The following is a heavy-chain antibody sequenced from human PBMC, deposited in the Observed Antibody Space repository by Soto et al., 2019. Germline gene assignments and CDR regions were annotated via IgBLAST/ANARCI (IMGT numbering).Heavy chain of an antibody. CDR2: IYYSGST. Sequence: QVQLQESGPGLVKPSETLSLTCTVSGGSISNYYWSWIRQPPGKGLEWIAYIYYSGSTNYNPSLKGRVTISVDTSKNQFALKLSSVTAADTAVYYCARGGWRLIDYWGQGTLVTVSS. J-gene: IGHJ4*02. CDR3: ARGGWRLIDY. D-gene: IGHD2-21*02. CDR1: GGSISNYY. V-gene: IGHV4-59*08.